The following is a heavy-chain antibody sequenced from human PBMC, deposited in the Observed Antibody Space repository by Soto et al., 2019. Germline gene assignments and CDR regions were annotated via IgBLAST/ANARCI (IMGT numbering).Heavy chain of an antibody. Sequence: SETLSITCSVSGGSISSYYWSWIRQHPGKGLEWIGYIYYSGSTNYNPSLKSRVTISVDTSKNQFSLKLSSVTAADTAVYYCARHQRYCSGGSCWDRLDPWGQGTLVTVSS. V-gene: IGHV4-59*08. CDR3: ARHQRYCSGGSCWDRLDP. D-gene: IGHD2-15*01. CDR1: GGSISSYY. CDR2: IYYSGST. J-gene: IGHJ5*02.